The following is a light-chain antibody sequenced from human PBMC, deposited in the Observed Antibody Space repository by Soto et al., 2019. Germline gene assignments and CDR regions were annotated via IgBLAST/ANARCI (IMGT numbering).Light chain of an antibody. Sequence: DIQMTQSPSTLSASVVDRVTITCRASENIGVWLAWYQQKPGKAPKLLIYKASSLQSGVPSRFSGGGSETEFTLTISSLQPDDFATYYCQQYHTYSWTFGQGTKVDIK. J-gene: IGKJ1*01. CDR1: ENIGVW. CDR2: KAS. CDR3: QQYHTYSWT. V-gene: IGKV1-5*03.